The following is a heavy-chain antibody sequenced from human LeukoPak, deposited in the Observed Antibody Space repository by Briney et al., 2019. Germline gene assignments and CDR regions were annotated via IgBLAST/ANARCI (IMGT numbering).Heavy chain of an antibody. CDR1: GGSFSVYY. D-gene: IGHD3-10*01. J-gene: IGHJ4*02. CDR3: ARGRALWFGDY. Sequence: PSETLSLTCAVYGGSFSVYYWSWIRQPPGKGLEWIGEINHSGSTNYNPSLKSRVTISVDTSKNQFSLKLSSVTAADTAVYYCARGRALWFGDYWGQGTLVTVSS. V-gene: IGHV4-34*01. CDR2: INHSGST.